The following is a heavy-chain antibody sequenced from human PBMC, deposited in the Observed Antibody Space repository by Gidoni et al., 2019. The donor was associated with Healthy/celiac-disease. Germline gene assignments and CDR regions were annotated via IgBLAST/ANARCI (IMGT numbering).Heavy chain of an antibody. Sequence: QVQLVQAGAEGKKPGAAVKVSCKASGYTFTSYGISWVRQAPGQGLEWRGWIRAYHGHTNYAQKLQGRVTMSTDTSTCTAYMELRTLRSDDTAVYYCARDDPITMVVDYWGQGTLVTVSS. V-gene: IGHV1-18*01. CDR1: GYTFTSYG. CDR2: IRAYHGHT. D-gene: IGHD3-10*01. CDR3: ARDDPITMVVDY. J-gene: IGHJ4*02.